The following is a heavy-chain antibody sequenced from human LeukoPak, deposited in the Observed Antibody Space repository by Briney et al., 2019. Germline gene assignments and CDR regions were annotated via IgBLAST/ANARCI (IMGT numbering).Heavy chain of an antibody. CDR3: AKEDYYYDSSGATYYFDY. V-gene: IGHV3-21*04. D-gene: IGHD3-22*01. CDR2: ISSSSSYI. CDR1: GFTFSSYS. Sequence: GGSLRLPCAASGFTFSSYSMNWVRQAPGKGLEWVSSISSSSSYIYYADSVKGRFTISRDNAKNSLYLQMNSLRAEDTAVYYCAKEDYYYDSSGATYYFDYWGQGTLVTVSS. J-gene: IGHJ4*02.